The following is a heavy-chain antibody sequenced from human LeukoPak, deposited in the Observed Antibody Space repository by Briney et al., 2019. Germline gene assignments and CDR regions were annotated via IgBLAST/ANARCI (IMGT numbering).Heavy chain of an antibody. CDR2: VNHSGST. CDR3: ARVLSIVVVPGATFWFDP. Sequence: SETLSLTCAVYGGSFSGCYWGWIRQPPGKGLEWIGDVNHSGSTNYNPSLKSRVTISVDTSKNQFSLKLSSVTAADTAVYHCARVLSIVVVPGATFWFDPWGQGTLVTVSS. V-gene: IGHV4-34*01. CDR1: GGSFSGCY. D-gene: IGHD2-2*01. J-gene: IGHJ5*02.